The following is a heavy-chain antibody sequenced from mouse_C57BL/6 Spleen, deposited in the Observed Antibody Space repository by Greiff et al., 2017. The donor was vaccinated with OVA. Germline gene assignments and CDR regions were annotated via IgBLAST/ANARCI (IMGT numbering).Heavy chain of an antibody. CDR1: GYSITSGYY. D-gene: IGHD2-4*01. CDR3: ARVPLIYDYDGYYFDY. V-gene: IGHV3-6*01. Sequence: EVKLMESGPGLVKPSQSLSLTCSVTGYSITSGYYWNWIRQFPGNKLEWMGYISYDGSNNYNPSLKNRISITRDTSKNQFFLKLNSVTTEDTATYYCARVPLIYDYDGYYFDYWGQGTTLTVSS. CDR2: ISYDGSN. J-gene: IGHJ2*01.